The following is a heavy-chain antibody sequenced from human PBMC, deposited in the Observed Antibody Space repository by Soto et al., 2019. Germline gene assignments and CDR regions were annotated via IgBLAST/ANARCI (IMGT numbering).Heavy chain of an antibody. CDR1: GFTFSSYA. D-gene: IGHD6-19*01. Sequence: PGGSLRLSCAASGFTFSSYAMHWVRQAPGKGLEWVAVISYDGSNKYYADSVKGRFTISRDNSKNTLYLQMNSLRAEDTAVYYCARVAVAGHVDYWGQGTLVTVPQ. CDR3: ARVAVAGHVDY. J-gene: IGHJ4*02. V-gene: IGHV3-30-3*01. CDR2: ISYDGSNK.